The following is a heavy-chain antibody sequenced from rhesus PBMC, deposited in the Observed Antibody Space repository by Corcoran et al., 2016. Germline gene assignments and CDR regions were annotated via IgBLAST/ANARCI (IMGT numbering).Heavy chain of an antibody. D-gene: IGHD6-31*01. Sequence: QVQLQESGPGVVKPSETLSLTCAVSGYSISSGYDCSWIRQPPGKGLEWIGYIFGSSGSTNYNPSLKNRVTISKDTSQDPFSLKLSSVTAADTAVYYWARRRIAAATYYFDYWGQGVLVTVSS. J-gene: IGHJ4*01. CDR2: IFGSSGST. CDR3: ARRRIAAATYYFDY. CDR1: GYSISSGYD. V-gene: IGHV4-76*01.